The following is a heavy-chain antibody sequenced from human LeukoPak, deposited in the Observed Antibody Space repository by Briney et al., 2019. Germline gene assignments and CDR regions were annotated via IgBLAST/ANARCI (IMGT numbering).Heavy chain of an antibody. Sequence: SETLSLTCTVSGGSISIYYWSWIRQPPGKGLEWIGYIYTSGSTNYNPSLKSRVTISVDTSKNQFSLKLSSVTAADTAVYYCARQHCSGRSCYYDYWGQGTLVTVSS. D-gene: IGHD2-15*01. CDR1: GGSISIYY. V-gene: IGHV4-4*09. CDR2: IYTSGST. J-gene: IGHJ4*02. CDR3: ARQHCSGRSCYYDY.